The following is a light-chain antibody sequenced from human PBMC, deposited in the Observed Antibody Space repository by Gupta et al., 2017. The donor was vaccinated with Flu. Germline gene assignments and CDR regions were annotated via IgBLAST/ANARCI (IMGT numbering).Light chain of an antibody. CDR2: GTS. V-gene: IGKV3-20*01. Sequence: AALLLPPASSASRPSRSSVGIERNHFAWYLQKPGQPPRLLMYGTSNRASGIPDRFSGGGSGTDFTLTIIRLVPEDSAVFYCHHDATSPYTFGQGTKLEIK. CDR1: VGIERNH. CDR3: HHDATSPYT. J-gene: IGKJ2*01.